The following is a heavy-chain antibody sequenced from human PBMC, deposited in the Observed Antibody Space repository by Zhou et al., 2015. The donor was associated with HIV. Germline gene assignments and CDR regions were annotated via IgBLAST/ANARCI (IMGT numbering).Heavy chain of an antibody. CDR1: GGTFSSYA. Sequence: QVQLVQSGAEVKKPGSSVKVSCKASGGTFSSYAISWVRQAPGQGLEWMGGIIPIFGTANYAQKFQGRVTITADESTSTAYMELSSLRSEDTAVYYCARDKSPAMVTPRERRDAFDIWGQGTMVTVSS. CDR2: IIPIFGTA. D-gene: IGHD5-18*01. V-gene: IGHV1-69*01. CDR3: ARDKSPAMVTPRERRDAFDI. J-gene: IGHJ3*02.